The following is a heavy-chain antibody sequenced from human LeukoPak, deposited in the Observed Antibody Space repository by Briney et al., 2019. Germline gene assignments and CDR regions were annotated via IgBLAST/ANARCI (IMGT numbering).Heavy chain of an antibody. V-gene: IGHV4-34*01. Sequence: PSETLSLTCAVYGGSFSGDYWSWIRQPPGKGLEWIGEINHSGRTDYNPFLKSRVTISIDTSKNQFSLKLSSVTAADTAVYYCARRNIAVAHNEFDYWGQGTLVTVSS. CDR2: INHSGRT. CDR1: GGSFSGDY. CDR3: ARRNIAVAHNEFDY. J-gene: IGHJ4*02. D-gene: IGHD6-19*01.